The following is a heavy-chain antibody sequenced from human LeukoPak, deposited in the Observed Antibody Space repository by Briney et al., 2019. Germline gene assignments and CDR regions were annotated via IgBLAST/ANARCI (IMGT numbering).Heavy chain of an antibody. D-gene: IGHD2-8*01. CDR2: ISYDGSNK. V-gene: IGHV3-30-3*01. CDR1: GFTFSSYA. Sequence: GGSPRLSCAASGFTFSSYAMHWVRQAPGKGLEWVAVISYDGSNKYYADSVKGRFTISRDNSKNTLYLQMNSLRAEDTAVYYCASPLRGYWGQGTLVTVSS. J-gene: IGHJ4*02. CDR3: ASPLRGY.